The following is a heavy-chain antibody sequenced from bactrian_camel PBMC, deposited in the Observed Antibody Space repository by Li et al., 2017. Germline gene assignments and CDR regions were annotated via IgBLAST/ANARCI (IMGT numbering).Heavy chain of an antibody. CDR1: GFTFSSAW. V-gene: IGHV3S1*01. D-gene: IGHD2*01. Sequence: HVQLVESGGDLVQPGGSLRLSCAASGFTFSSAWMYWVRQAPGRGLEWVSTIAHFGGTMYYADSVRGRFTISRDNSKNTVVLQMSSLKPEDTAVYYCGKGGSWYIDYWGQGTQVTVS. CDR2: IAHFGGTM. J-gene: IGHJ4*01. CDR3: GKGGSWYIDY.